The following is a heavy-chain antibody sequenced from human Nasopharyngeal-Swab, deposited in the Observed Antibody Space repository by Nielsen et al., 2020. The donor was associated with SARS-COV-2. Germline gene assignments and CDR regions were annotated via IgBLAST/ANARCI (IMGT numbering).Heavy chain of an antibody. D-gene: IGHD2-2*01. CDR3: TRRTLSSSGYYFDY. V-gene: IGHV4-59*08. CDR1: GGSISSCY. J-gene: IGHJ4*02. Sequence: SETLSLTCTVSGGSISSCYWTWIRQPPGKGLECIGYISYSGSTNYNPSLKSRVTISVDTSKNQFSLKLSSVTAADTAVYYCTRRTLSSSGYYFDYWGQGTLVTVSS. CDR2: ISYSGST.